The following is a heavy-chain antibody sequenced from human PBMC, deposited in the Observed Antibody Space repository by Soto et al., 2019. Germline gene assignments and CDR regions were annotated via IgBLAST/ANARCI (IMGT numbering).Heavy chain of an antibody. D-gene: IGHD3-9*01. CDR2: INPKSGGT. J-gene: IGHJ4*02. CDR3: ARPPGYISDWYYFDL. Sequence: GASVKVSCKASGYSFTDYHIDWVRQAPGQGLEWLGRINPKSGGTSTAQKFQGRVSMTWDTSLKTAYMELSSLMSEDTAVYYCARPPGYISDWYYFDLWGQGTQVTVSS. CDR1: GYSFTDYH. V-gene: IGHV1-2*06.